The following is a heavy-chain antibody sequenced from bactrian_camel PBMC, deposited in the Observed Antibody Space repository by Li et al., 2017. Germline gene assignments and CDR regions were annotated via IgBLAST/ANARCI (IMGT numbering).Heavy chain of an antibody. J-gene: IGHJ4*01. D-gene: IGHD4*01. CDR1: THFDS. CDR2: IDMDRKP. CDR3: AEQLLDYAIGDYPQCGGDDYYA. Sequence: HVQLVESGGGSVQAGGSLRLSCKSITHFDSMGWFRQAPGKEREGVAAIDMDRKPAYADSVKGRFTISLDNNKLYLQMNGLKVEDTAKYYCAEQLLDYAIGDYPQCGGDDYYAWGQGTQVTVS. V-gene: IGHV3S53*01.